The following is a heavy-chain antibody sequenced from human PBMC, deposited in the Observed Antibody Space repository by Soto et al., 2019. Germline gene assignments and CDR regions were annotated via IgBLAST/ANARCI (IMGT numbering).Heavy chain of an antibody. Sequence: QVQLVQSGAEVKKPGASVKVSCKASGYTFTSYAMHWVRQAPGQRLEWMGWINAGNGNTKSSQKFQGRVTITRDTSASTAYMELSSLRSEDTAVYYCARIGLLWYFDYWGQGTLVTVSS. V-gene: IGHV1-3*01. CDR2: INAGNGNT. CDR3: ARIGLLWYFDY. CDR1: GYTFTSYA. J-gene: IGHJ4*02. D-gene: IGHD1-26*01.